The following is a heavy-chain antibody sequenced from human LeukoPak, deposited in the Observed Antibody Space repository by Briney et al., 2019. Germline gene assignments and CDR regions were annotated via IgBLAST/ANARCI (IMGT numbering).Heavy chain of an antibody. CDR3: AKVGDGYNFGGYYFDY. D-gene: IGHD5-24*01. Sequence: GGSLRLSCAASGFTFSSYGMHWVRQAPGKGLEWVSAISGSGGSTYYADSVKGRFTISRDNSRNTLYLQMNSLRAEDTAVYYCAKVGDGYNFGGYYFDYWGQGTLVTVSS. CDR1: GFTFSSYG. CDR2: ISGSGGST. V-gene: IGHV3-23*01. J-gene: IGHJ4*02.